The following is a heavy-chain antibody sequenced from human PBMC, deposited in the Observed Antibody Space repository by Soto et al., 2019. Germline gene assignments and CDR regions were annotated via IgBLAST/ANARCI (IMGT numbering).Heavy chain of an antibody. D-gene: IGHD2-15*01. CDR2: IIPIPGIA. Sequence: SVKVSCKASGGTVSSYTIIWVRQAPGQGLEWMGRIIPIPGIANYAQKIQGRGTITADKSTSTAYMELSSLRSEDTAVYYCARGYCSGGSCYPWFDPWGQGTLVTVSS. V-gene: IGHV1-69*02. CDR1: GGTVSSYT. CDR3: ARGYCSGGSCYPWFDP. J-gene: IGHJ5*02.